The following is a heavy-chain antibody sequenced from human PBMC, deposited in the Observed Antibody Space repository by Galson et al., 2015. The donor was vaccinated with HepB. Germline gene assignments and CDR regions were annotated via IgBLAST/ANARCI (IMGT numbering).Heavy chain of an antibody. CDR2: ISYDGSNK. V-gene: IGHV3-30*04. CDR3: ARGGDSSGYYFDY. CDR1: GFTFSSYA. Sequence: SLRLSCAASGFTFSSYAMHWVRQAPGKGLEWVAVISYDGSNKYYADSVKGRFTISRDNSKNTLYLQMNSLRAEDTAVYYCARGGDSSGYYFDYWGQGTLVTVSS. D-gene: IGHD3-22*01. J-gene: IGHJ4*02.